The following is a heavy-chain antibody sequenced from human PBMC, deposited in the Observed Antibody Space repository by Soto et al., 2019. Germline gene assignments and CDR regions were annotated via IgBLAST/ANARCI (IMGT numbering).Heavy chain of an antibody. CDR2: IIPIFGTA. Sequence: QVQLVQSGAEVKKPGSSVKVSCKASGGTFSSYAISWVRQAPGQGLEWMGGIIPIFGTANYAQKFQGRVTITADESTSTAYMELSRLSSEDTAVYYCAGERNWNYFFRWFDPWGQGTLVTVSS. V-gene: IGHV1-69*01. J-gene: IGHJ5*02. CDR1: GGTFSSYA. D-gene: IGHD1-7*01. CDR3: AGERNWNYFFRWFDP.